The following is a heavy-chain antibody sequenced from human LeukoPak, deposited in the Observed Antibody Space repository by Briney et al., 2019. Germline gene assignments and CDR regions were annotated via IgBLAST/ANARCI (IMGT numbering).Heavy chain of an antibody. V-gene: IGHV1-24*01. CDR1: VYTLTELS. D-gene: IGHD3-10*01. CDR3: ATRYGSGSECDY. J-gene: IGHJ4*02. Sequence: ASVKVSCKVSVYTLTELSMHSVRHAPGKGLEWMGGFDPEVGEIIYAQKFQGRVTMTEDTSTDTAYMELSSLRSEDTAVYCCATRYGSGSECDYWGQGTLVSVSS. CDR2: FDPEVGEI.